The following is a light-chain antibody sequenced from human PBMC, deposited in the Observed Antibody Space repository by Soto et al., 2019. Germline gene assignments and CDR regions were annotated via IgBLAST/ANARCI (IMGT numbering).Light chain of an antibody. Sequence: SYELTQPPSVSVAPGQTARITCGGNNIGSKSVHWYQQKPGQAPVLVVYDDSDRLSGIPERFSGSNSGNTATLTISRVEAGDEADYYCQVWDSSSDHPVFGGGTKLTVL. CDR1: NIGSKS. J-gene: IGLJ3*02. CDR2: DDS. V-gene: IGLV3-21*02. CDR3: QVWDSSSDHPV.